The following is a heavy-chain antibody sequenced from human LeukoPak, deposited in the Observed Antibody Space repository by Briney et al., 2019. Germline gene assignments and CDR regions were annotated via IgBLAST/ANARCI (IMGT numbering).Heavy chain of an antibody. V-gene: IGHV1-2*02. CDR3: ARSTRAYSSSWQGTDY. CDR2: INPNSGGT. CDR1: GYTFTGYY. Sequence: ASVKVSCKASGYTFTGYYMHWVRQAPGQGLEWMGWINPNSGGTNYAQKFQGRVTMTRDTSISTAYMELSRLRSDDTAVYYCARSTRAYSSSWQGTDYWGQGTLATVSS. J-gene: IGHJ4*02. D-gene: IGHD6-13*01.